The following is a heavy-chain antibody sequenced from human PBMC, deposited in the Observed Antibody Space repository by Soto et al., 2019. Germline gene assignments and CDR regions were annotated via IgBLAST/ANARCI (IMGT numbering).Heavy chain of an antibody. CDR2: ISAFNGNT. Sequence: QDQLVQSGAEVKKPGASVTVSCKASGYSFTNYGVTWVRQAPGQGLEWMGCISAFNGNTHYAQNLQGRVSMSTDASTSPAYMELRSLRSDDTAVYYCARDRGVAPPVAGNTHYYYYMDVWGKGTTVTVSS. V-gene: IGHV1-18*01. CDR3: ARDRGVAPPVAGNTHYYYYMDV. J-gene: IGHJ6*03. CDR1: GYSFTNYG. D-gene: IGHD6-19*01.